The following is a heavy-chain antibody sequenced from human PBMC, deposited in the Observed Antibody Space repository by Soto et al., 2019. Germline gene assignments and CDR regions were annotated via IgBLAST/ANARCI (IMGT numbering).Heavy chain of an antibody. D-gene: IGHD6-13*01. J-gene: IGHJ3*01. CDR2: IYYSGST. CDR3: ARHSPLAAGGAFEF. Sequence: SETLSLTCTVSGGSISSSSYYWGWIRQPPGKGLEWIGSIYYSGSTYYNPSLKSRVTISVDTSRNQFSLKLTSVTATDTAMYYCARHSPLAAGGAFEFWGQGMMVTVSS. CDR1: GGSISSSSYY. V-gene: IGHV4-39*01.